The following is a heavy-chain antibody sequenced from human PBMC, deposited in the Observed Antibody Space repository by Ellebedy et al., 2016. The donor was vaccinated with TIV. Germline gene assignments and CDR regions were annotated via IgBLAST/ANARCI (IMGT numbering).Heavy chain of an antibody. D-gene: IGHD2-2*01. V-gene: IGHV3-33*01. CDR3: ARMRASCLDY. Sequence: GESLKISXAASGFTFSSYGMHWVRQAPGKGLEWVALIWYDGSSQYYADSVKGRFTISRDNSKNTLYLQMNSLRAEDTAVYYCARMRASCLDYWGQGTLVTVSS. CDR1: GFTFSSYG. J-gene: IGHJ4*02. CDR2: IWYDGSSQ.